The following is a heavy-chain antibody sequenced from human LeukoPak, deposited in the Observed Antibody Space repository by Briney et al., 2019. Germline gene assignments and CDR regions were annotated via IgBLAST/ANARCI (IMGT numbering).Heavy chain of an antibody. J-gene: IGHJ5*02. D-gene: IGHD2-2*01. CDR3: ASRYCSSTSCLPFDP. CDR2: IYYSGST. Sequence: SQTLSLTCTVSGGSISSGDYYWSWIRQPPGKGLEWIGYIYYSGSTYYNPSPKSRVTISVDTSKNQFSLKLSSVTAADTAVYYCASRYCSSTSCLPFDPWGQGTLVTVSS. CDR1: GGSISSGDYY. V-gene: IGHV4-30-4*01.